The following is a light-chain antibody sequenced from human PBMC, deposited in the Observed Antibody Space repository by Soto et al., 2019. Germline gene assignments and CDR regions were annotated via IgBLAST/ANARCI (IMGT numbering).Light chain of an antibody. CDR1: SSDVGGYTF. CDR2: EVS. V-gene: IGLV2-14*01. CDR3: SSYAGSYTCV. Sequence: QSALTQPASVSGSPGQSITISCTGTSSDVGGYTFVSWYQHHPGKGPKLLISEVSNRPSGVSNRFSGSKSGNTASLTISGLQTEDAADYYCSSYAGSYTCVFGTGTKLTVL. J-gene: IGLJ1*01.